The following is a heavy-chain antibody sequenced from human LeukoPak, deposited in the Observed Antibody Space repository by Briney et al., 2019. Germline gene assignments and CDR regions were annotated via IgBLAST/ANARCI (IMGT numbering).Heavy chain of an antibody. V-gene: IGHV4-34*01. CDR1: GGSFSGYY. Sequence: PPETLSLTCAPDGGSFSGYYWSWIRHPPGKGREWIGEINHSGSTNYNPSLKSRVTISVDTSKNQFSLKLSSVTAADTAVYYCARGQRVLRYFGWTNRYFGSFDPWGQGTLVTVSS. CDR3: ARGQRVLRYFGWTNRYFGSFDP. CDR2: INHSGST. J-gene: IGHJ5*02. D-gene: IGHD3-9*01.